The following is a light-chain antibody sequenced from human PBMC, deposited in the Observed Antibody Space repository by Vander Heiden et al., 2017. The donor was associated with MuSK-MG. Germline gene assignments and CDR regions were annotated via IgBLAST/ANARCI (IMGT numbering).Light chain of an antibody. CDR1: SSNIRAGYA. V-gene: IGLV1-40*01. J-gene: IGLJ2*01. Sequence: QSVLTQPPSVSGAPGQRVTISCTGSSSNIRAGYAVHWYQQLPGTAPNLLIYGNSNRPSGVPDRFSGSKSGTSASLAITGLQAEDEADYYCQSYDSSLSGHVVFGGGTKLTVL. CDR2: GNS. CDR3: QSYDSSLSGHVV.